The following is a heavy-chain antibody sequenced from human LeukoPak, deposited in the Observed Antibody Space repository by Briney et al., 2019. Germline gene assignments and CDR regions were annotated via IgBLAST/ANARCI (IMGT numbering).Heavy chain of an antibody. CDR2: IWYDGSNK. V-gene: IGHV3-33*01. CDR1: GFTFSSYG. Sequence: GGSLRLSCAASGFTFSSYGMYWVRQAPGKGLEWVAVIWYDGSNKYYADSVKGRFTISRDNSKNTLYLQMDSLRAEDTAVYYCARDAGLVGATLYFDYWGQGTLVTVSS. J-gene: IGHJ4*02. CDR3: ARDAGLVGATLYFDY. D-gene: IGHD1-26*01.